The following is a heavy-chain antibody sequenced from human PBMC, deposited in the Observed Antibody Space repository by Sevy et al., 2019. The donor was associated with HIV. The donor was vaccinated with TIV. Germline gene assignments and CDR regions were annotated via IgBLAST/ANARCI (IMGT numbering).Heavy chain of an antibody. CDR3: ATLFHYSSQFDC. CDR1: GFILSSYS. CDR2: ISNISRTI. J-gene: IGHJ4*02. D-gene: IGHD4-4*01. V-gene: IGHV3-48*02. Sequence: GGSLRLSCAASGFILSSYSMNWVRQAPGKGLEWVSYISNISRTIYYADSVRGRFTISRDNAKNSLYLQMNSLRDEDTAVYYCATLFHYSSQFDCWGQGTLVTVSS.